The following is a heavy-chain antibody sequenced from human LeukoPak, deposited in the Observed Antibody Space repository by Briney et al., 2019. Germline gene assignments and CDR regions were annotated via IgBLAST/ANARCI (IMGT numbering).Heavy chain of an antibody. Sequence: KPSENLSLTCTVSGGSISSHFWGLIRQPPGKGLEWIGYIYYSGSTSYSPSLKSRVTISLDTSRKRFSLNLSSLTAADTAVYFCARFSAAPVYYFDSWGQGTLVTVSS. V-gene: IGHV4-59*11. CDR1: GGSISSHF. J-gene: IGHJ4*02. CDR3: ARFSAAPVYYFDS. D-gene: IGHD6-13*01. CDR2: IYYSGST.